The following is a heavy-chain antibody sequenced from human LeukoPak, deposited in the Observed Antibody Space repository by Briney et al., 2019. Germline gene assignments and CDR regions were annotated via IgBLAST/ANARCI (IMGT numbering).Heavy chain of an antibody. Sequence: SETLSLTCTVSGGSISSYYWSWIRQPAGKGLEWIGRIYTSGSTNYNPSLKSRVTMSVDTSKNQFSLKLSSVTAADTAVYYCARERRGYYDSSGPIAGFRYFDLWGRGTLVTVSS. J-gene: IGHJ2*01. CDR2: IYTSGST. CDR3: ARERRGYYDSSGPIAGFRYFDL. D-gene: IGHD3-22*01. CDR1: GGSISSYY. V-gene: IGHV4-4*07.